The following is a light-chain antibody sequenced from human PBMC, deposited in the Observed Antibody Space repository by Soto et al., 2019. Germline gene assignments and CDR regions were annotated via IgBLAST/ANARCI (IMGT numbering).Light chain of an antibody. CDR3: PPRSNWPQLT. Sequence: EIVLTQSPATLSLSPGERATLSCRASQSVRTYIAWYQQKPGQAPRLLIYDASNTATGIPARFSGSGSGTAFILTISSLEPEDFAVYCCPPRSNWPQLTFGRGTKVEIK. V-gene: IGKV3-11*01. J-gene: IGKJ4*01. CDR1: QSVRTY. CDR2: DAS.